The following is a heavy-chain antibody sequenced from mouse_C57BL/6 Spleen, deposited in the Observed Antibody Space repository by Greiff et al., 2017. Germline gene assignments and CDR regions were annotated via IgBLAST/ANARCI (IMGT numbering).Heavy chain of an antibody. CDR3: TTGPVSGSSSWFAY. D-gene: IGHD1-1*01. CDR1: GFNIKDDY. Sequence: EVQLQQSGAELVRPGASVKLSCTASGFNIKDDYMHWVKQRPEQGLEWIGWIDPENGDTEYASKFQGKATITADTSSNTAYLQLSSLTSEDAAVYYCTTGPVSGSSSWFAYWGQGTLVTVSA. CDR2: IDPENGDT. V-gene: IGHV14-4*01. J-gene: IGHJ3*01.